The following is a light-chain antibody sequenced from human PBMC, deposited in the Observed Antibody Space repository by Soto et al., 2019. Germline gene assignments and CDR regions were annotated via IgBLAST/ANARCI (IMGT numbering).Light chain of an antibody. CDR2: EVS. J-gene: IGLJ3*02. CDR3: NSFTSSISLV. Sequence: QSALTQPASVSGSPGQSITISCTGTSSDIGGYNSVSWYQQHPGKAPKLIIYEVSSRPSGVSHRFSGSRSGNTASLTISGLQVEDEADYYCNSFTSSISLVFGGGTQLTVL. CDR1: SSDIGGYNS. V-gene: IGLV2-14*01.